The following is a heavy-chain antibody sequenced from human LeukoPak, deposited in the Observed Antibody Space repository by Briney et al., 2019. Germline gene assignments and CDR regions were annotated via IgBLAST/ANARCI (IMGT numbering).Heavy chain of an antibody. CDR2: IYPGDSDI. D-gene: IGHD2-15*01. V-gene: IGHV5-51*01. CDR3: ARQEYCSGGSCYTWLDP. J-gene: IGHJ5*02. Sequence: TGESLKISCKGSGYRFSNYWIGWVRHMPGKGVGWVVMIYPGDSDIRYSPSFQGQVTISADKSISTAYLQWGSLKAWDTAMYYCARQEYCSGGSCYTWLDPWGQGTVVSVSS. CDR1: GYRFSNYW.